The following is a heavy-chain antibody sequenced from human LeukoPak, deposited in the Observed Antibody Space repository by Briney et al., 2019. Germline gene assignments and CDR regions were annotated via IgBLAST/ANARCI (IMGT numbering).Heavy chain of an antibody. D-gene: IGHD4-17*01. Sequence: GGALRLSCAASGFTFSSYAMSWVRQAPGKGLEWVSAISGSGGSTYYADSVKGRFTISRDNSKNTLYLQMNSLRAEDTAVYYCANGERTVTTGFDYWGQGTLVTVSS. CDR2: ISGSGGST. J-gene: IGHJ4*02. V-gene: IGHV3-23*01. CDR1: GFTFSSYA. CDR3: ANGERTVTTGFDY.